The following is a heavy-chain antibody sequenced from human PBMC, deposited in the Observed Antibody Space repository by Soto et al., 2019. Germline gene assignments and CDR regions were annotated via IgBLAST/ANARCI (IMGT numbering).Heavy chain of an antibody. CDR2: ISAYNGNT. CDR3: ARGGTPIDY. D-gene: IGHD3-16*01. V-gene: IGHV1-18*01. J-gene: IGHJ4*01. CDR1: GYTFTNFG. Sequence: QVQLVQSGAEVKKPGSSVKVSCKTSGYTFTNFGLSWVRQAPGQGLEWMGWISAYNGNTNYAQNFQGRVTMTTATTTRTGYMELRSVRSDDTGVYYCARGGTPIDYCGHGTPVTVSS.